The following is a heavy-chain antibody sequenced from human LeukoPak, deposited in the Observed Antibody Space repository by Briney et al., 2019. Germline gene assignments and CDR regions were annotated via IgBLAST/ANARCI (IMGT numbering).Heavy chain of an antibody. D-gene: IGHD6-6*01. CDR2: INPSGGST. CDR3: AADVQLRALGAFDI. Sequence: AASVKVSCKASGYTFTSYYMHWVRQAPGQGLEWMGIINPSGGSTSCAQKFQGRVTMTRDMSTSTVYMELSSLRSEDTAVYYCAADVQLRALGAFDIWGQGTMVTVSS. V-gene: IGHV1-46*01. CDR1: GYTFTSYY. J-gene: IGHJ3*02.